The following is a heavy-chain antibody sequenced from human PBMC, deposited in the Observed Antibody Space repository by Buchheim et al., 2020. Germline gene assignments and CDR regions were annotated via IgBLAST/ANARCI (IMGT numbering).Heavy chain of an antibody. V-gene: IGHV3-48*02. J-gene: IGHJ4*02. CDR1: GFTFSSYS. CDR3: AKSLYDDSSGYYSGLLDY. Sequence: EVQLVESGGGLVQPGGSLRLSCAASGFTFSSYSMNWVRQAPGKGLEWVSYISSSSSTIYYADSVKGRFTISRDNAKTSLYLQMNSLRDEDTAVYYCAKSLYDDSSGYYSGLLDYWGQGTL. CDR2: ISSSSSTI. D-gene: IGHD3-22*01.